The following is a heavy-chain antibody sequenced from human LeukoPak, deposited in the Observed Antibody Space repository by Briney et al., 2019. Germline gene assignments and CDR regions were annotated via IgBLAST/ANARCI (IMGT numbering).Heavy chain of an antibody. V-gene: IGHV3-23*01. Sequence: PGGSLRLSCTASGFTFSNYWMTWVRQAPGKGLEWVSGISGSGGSTYYADSVKGRFTISRDNSKNTLYLQMNSLRAEDTAVYYCAKGRLYDFWSGRGFDYWGQGTLVTVSS. CDR3: AKGRLYDFWSGRGFDY. CDR2: ISGSGGST. D-gene: IGHD3-3*01. J-gene: IGHJ4*02. CDR1: GFTFSNYW.